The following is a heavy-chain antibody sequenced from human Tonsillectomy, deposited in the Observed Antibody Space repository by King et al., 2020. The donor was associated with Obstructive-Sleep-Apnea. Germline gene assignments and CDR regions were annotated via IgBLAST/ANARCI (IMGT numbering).Heavy chain of an antibody. CDR2: IKHDGIEK. D-gene: IGHD6-13*01. J-gene: IGHJ4*02. V-gene: IGHV3-7*01. Sequence: VQLVESGGGLVQPGGSLRLSCAASGFTFSSYWMSWVRQAPGKGLEWVANIKHDGIEKYFLDSVKGRFTISRDNAKNSRYLQMNSLRAEDTAVYYCARDKDIAAAGSDYWGQGTLVTVSS. CDR3: ARDKDIAAAGSDY. CDR1: GFTFSSYW.